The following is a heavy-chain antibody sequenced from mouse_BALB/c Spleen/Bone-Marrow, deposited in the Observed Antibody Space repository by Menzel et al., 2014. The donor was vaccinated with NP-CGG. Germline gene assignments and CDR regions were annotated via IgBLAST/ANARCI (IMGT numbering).Heavy chain of an antibody. J-gene: IGHJ4*01. CDR3: ARELVRGLDY. Sequence: QLPASGAELVRRGTSVQVSCTAYGYAFTPYCLAWLKHRPGPGLAWIGVIHPGSGGMNYNEKFKGKATLTADKAASTAYMQRRSWTSDDSAVYSWARELVRGLDYRGQRTTANAS. CDR2: IHPGSGGM. V-gene: IGHV1-54*01. D-gene: IGHD1-1*01. CDR1: GYAFTPYC.